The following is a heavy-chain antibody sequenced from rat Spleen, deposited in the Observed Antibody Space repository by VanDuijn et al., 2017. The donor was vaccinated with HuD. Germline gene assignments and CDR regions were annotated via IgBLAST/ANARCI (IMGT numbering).Heavy chain of an antibody. Sequence: EVQLQESGPGLVKPSQSLSLTCSVTGHSITGSYRWNWIRKFPGNKLEWMGYINSAGSTNYNPSLKSRISITRDTSKNQFFLQVNSVTTEDTATYYCASLYSSYSLYYFDYWGQGVMVTVSS. CDR3: ASLYSSYSLYYFDY. CDR2: INSAGST. D-gene: IGHD1-2*01. CDR1: GHSITGSYR. V-gene: IGHV3-3*01. J-gene: IGHJ2*01.